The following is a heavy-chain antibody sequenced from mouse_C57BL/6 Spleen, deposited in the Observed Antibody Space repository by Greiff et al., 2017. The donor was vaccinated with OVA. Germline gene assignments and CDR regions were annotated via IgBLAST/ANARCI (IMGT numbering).Heavy chain of an antibody. D-gene: IGHD2-4*01. V-gene: IGHV5-4*01. J-gene: IGHJ1*03. Sequence: DVHLVESGGGLVKPGGSLKLSCAASGFTFSSYAMSLVRQTPEKRLEWVATISDGGSYTYYPDNVKGRFTISRDNAKNNLYLQMSHLKSEDTAMYYCARDGLPYWYFDVWGTGTTVTVSS. CDR2: ISDGGSYT. CDR3: ARDGLPYWYFDV. CDR1: GFTFSSYA.